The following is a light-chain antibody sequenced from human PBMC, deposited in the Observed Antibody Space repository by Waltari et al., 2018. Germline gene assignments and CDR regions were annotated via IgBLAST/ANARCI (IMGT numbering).Light chain of an antibody. V-gene: IGKV3-11*01. CDR2: ETS. CDR1: QNVGRY. Sequence: EIVLTQSPGTLSLSPGERATLSCRASQNVGRYLAWYQQKPGQAPSLLIHETSHRAAGIPARFSGSGSGTDFTPIISSLEPEDFAVYYCQQRANWPLTFGGGTKVEIK. CDR3: QQRANWPLT. J-gene: IGKJ4*01.